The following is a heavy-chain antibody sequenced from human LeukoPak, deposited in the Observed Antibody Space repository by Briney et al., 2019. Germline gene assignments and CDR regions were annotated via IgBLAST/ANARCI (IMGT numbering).Heavy chain of an antibody. J-gene: IGHJ5*02. CDR2: IQQDGSDK. V-gene: IGHV3-7*01. Sequence: PGGSLRLSCAASGFTFSNYWMSWVRQAPGKGLEWVANIQQDGSDKYYVDSVKGRFTISRDNAKNSLYLQMNSLRAEDTAVYYCARAVAENWFDPWGQGTLVTVSS. CDR1: GFTFSNYW. CDR3: ARAVAENWFDP. D-gene: IGHD6-19*01.